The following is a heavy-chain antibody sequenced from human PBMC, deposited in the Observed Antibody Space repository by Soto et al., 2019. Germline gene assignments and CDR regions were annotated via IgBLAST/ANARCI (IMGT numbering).Heavy chain of an antibody. Sequence: ASVKVSCKASGYTFTSYGISWVRQAPGQGLEWMGWISAYNGNTNYAQKLQGRVTMTTDTSTSTAYMELRSLRSDDTAVYYCARGWDYDILTGYTNWLDPRGQGTLVTVSS. J-gene: IGHJ5*02. V-gene: IGHV1-18*04. CDR1: GYTFTSYG. CDR3: ARGWDYDILTGYTNWLDP. CDR2: ISAYNGNT. D-gene: IGHD3-9*01.